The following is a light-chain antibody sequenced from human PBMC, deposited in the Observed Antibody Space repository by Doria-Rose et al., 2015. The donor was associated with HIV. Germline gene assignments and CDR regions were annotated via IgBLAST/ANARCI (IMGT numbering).Light chain of an antibody. Sequence: MTQSPSSLSASVGDRVTITCRASQSISSYLNWYQQKPGKAPKLLIYAASSLQSGVPSRFRGSGSETDFTLTISSLQPEDFATYYCQESYSTPGTFGQGTKVDIK. CDR3: QESYSTPGT. J-gene: IGKJ1*01. V-gene: IGKV1-39*01. CDR2: AAS. CDR1: QSISSY.